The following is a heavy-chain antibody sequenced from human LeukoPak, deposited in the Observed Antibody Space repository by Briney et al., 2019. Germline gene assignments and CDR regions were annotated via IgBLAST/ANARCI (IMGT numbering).Heavy chain of an antibody. CDR1: GFSLTTRGVG. V-gene: IGHV2-5*02. CDR2: IYWDDDK. D-gene: IGHD3-10*01. J-gene: IGHJ5*02. CDR3: AHGRMPRGVDKPERGGFDP. Sequence: ESGPTLVNPTQTLTLTCTFSGFSLTTRGVGVAWIRQPPGKALEWLALIYWDDDKRYSPSLKSRLTITKDTSKNQVVLTMTNMDPVDTATYFCAHGRMPRGVDKPERGGFDPWGQGTLVTVSS.